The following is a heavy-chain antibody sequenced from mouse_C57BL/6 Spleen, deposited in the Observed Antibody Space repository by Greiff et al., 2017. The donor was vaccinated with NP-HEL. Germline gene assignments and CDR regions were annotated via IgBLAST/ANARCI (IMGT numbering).Heavy chain of an antibody. CDR2: IYPGDGDT. J-gene: IGHJ4*01. V-gene: IGHV1-80*01. CDR1: GYAFSSYW. Sequence: QVHVKQSGAELVKPGASVKISCKASGYAFSSYWMNWVKQRPGKGLEWIGQIYPGDGDTNYNGKFKGKATLTADKSSSTAYMQLSSLTSEDSAVYFCANAYDYPYAMDYWGQGTSVTVSS. CDR3: ANAYDYPYAMDY. D-gene: IGHD2-4*01.